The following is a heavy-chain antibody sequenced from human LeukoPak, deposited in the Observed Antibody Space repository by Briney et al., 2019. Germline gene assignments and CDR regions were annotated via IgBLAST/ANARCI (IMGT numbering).Heavy chain of an antibody. D-gene: IGHD1-26*01. CDR1: GFTFSSYG. CDR3: AKVGATTAPS. Sequence: PGRSLRLSCAASGFTFSSYGMHWVRQAPGTGLEWVAVISYDGSNKYYADSVKGRFTISRDNSKNTLYLQMNSMRAEDTAVYYCAKVGATTAPSWGQGTLVTVSS. V-gene: IGHV3-30*18. CDR2: ISYDGSNK. J-gene: IGHJ5*02.